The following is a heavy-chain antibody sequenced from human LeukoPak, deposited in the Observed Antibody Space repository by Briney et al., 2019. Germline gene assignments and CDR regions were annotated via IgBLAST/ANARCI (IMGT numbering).Heavy chain of an antibody. Sequence: ASVTVSCTASGYTFTGYYMHWVRQAPGQGFEWMGRINPNSGGTNYAQKFQGRVTMTRDTSISTAYMELSRLRSDDTAVYYCARDNEVGGYVDPKTVDYWGQGTLVTVSS. V-gene: IGHV1-2*06. CDR1: GYTFTGYY. D-gene: IGHD5-12*01. CDR2: INPNSGGT. CDR3: ARDNEVGGYVDPKTVDY. J-gene: IGHJ4*02.